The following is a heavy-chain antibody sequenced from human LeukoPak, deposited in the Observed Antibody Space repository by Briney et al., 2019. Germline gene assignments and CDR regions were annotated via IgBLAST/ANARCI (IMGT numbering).Heavy chain of an antibody. V-gene: IGHV3-7*01. CDR2: IKPDGSQI. D-gene: IGHD7-27*01. Sequence: GGSLRLSCAASGFTFSDYNMRWVRQAPGKGLEWVANIKPDGSQIYYVDSVKGRFTISRDNAKNSLYLQMNSLRAEDTAVYYCARDLNWETYWGQGTLVTVSS. CDR1: GFTFSDYN. J-gene: IGHJ4*02. CDR3: ARDLNWETY.